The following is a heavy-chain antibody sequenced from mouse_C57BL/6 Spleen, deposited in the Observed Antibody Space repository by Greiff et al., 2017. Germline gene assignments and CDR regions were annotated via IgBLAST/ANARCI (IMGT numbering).Heavy chain of an antibody. V-gene: IGHV3-6*01. CDR3: AREGGLLGYFDY. CDR2: ISYDGSN. CDR1: GYSITSGYY. J-gene: IGHJ2*01. D-gene: IGHD2-3*01. Sequence: ESGPGLVKPSQSLSLTCSVTGYSITSGYYWNWIRQFPGNKLEWLGYISYDGSNNYNPSLKNRISITRDTSKNQFFLKLHSVTTEDTATYSCAREGGLLGYFDYWGQGTTLTVSS.